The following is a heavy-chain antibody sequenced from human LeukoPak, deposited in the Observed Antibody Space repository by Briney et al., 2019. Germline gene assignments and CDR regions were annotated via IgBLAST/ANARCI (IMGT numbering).Heavy chain of an antibody. V-gene: IGHV3-49*04. J-gene: IGHJ4*02. D-gene: IGHD5-18*01. CDR2: IRSKAYGGTT. CDR3: TRDAQYGYSYGYTFDY. Sequence: GGSLRLSCTASGFTFSDYAISWVRQAPGKGLEWVGFIRSKAYGGTTEYAASVKGRFTNSRDDSKSIAYLQMNSLKTEDTAVYYCTRDAQYGYSYGYTFDYWGQGTLVTVSS. CDR1: GFTFSDYA.